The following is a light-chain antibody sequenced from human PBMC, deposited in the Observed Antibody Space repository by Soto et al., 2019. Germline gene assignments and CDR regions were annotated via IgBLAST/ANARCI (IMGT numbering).Light chain of an antibody. J-gene: IGLJ1*01. CDR2: EVS. CDR3: TSYTTSSTYV. CDR1: SSDVGNYIY. V-gene: IGLV2-14*01. Sequence: ALTQPASVSGSPGQSITISCTGTSSDVGNYIYVFWFQQHPGKAPKLIISEVSNRPSGVSSRFSGSKSGNTASLTISGLQAEDEAHYYCTSYTTSSTYVFGTGTKVTVL.